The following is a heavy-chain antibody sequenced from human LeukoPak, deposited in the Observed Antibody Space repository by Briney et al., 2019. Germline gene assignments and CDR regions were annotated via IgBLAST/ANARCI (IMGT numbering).Heavy chain of an antibody. V-gene: IGHV3-21*01. CDR2: ISSSSTYI. J-gene: IGHJ3*02. CDR1: GFSFSTYS. D-gene: IGHD6-13*01. Sequence: GGSLRLSCAASGFSFSTYSMNWVRQAPGKGLEWVSYISSSSTYINYADSVKGRFTISRDNAKNSLYLQMNSLRAEDTAVYYCARGGAAAGTDAFGIWGERRMVSVSS. CDR3: ARGGAAAGTDAFGI.